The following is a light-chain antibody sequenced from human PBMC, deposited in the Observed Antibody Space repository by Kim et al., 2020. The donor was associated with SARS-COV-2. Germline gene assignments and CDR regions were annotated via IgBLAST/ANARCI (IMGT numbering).Light chain of an antibody. Sequence: SYELTQPPSVSVAPGKTARITCGGNNIGSKNAYWYQQKPGQSPVLVIYYDSDRPSGIPERFSGSNSGNTATLTISGAQAGDEADYYCQAWDSSTAHYVFG. CDR2: YDS. J-gene: IGLJ1*01. CDR1: NIGSKN. CDR3: QAWDSSTAHYV. V-gene: IGLV3-21*04.